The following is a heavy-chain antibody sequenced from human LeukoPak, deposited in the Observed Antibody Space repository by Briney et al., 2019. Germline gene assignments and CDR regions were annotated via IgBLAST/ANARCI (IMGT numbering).Heavy chain of an antibody. CDR2: IKHDGSEK. J-gene: IGHJ4*02. CDR1: GFTFSSYG. Sequence: GGSLRLSCVASGFTFSSYGMNWVRQAPGKGLEWVASIKHDGSEKYYVDSVRGRFTISRDNTMNSLYLQMSSLRAEDTAVYYCATDRGWRTSGYYLYYFEYWGQGTLVTYSS. V-gene: IGHV3-7*01. D-gene: IGHD3-3*01. CDR3: ATDRGWRTSGYYLYYFEY.